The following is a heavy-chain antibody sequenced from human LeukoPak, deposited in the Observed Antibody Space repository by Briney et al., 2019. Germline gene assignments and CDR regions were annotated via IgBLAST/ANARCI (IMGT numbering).Heavy chain of an antibody. CDR2: ISSSSSTI. CDR1: GFTFSSYS. CDR3: ARHLTVVVVAASDHDAFDI. D-gene: IGHD2-15*01. J-gene: IGHJ3*02. V-gene: IGHV3-48*01. Sequence: GGSLRLSCAASGFTFSSYSMNWVRQAPGKGLELVSYISSSSSTIYYADSVKGRFTISRDNAKNSLYLQMNSLRAEDTAVYYCARHLTVVVVAASDHDAFDIWGKGTMVTVSS.